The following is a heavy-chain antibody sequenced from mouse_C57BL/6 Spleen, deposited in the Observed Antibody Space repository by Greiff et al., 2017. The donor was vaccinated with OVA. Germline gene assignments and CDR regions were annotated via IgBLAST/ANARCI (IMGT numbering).Heavy chain of an antibody. V-gene: IGHV7-3*01. CDR1: GFTFTDYY. CDR2: IRNKANGYTT. CDR3: ARNYGLYYYAMDY. D-gene: IGHD1-1*01. Sequence: EVKLVESGGGLVQPGGSLSLSCAASGFTFTDYYMSWVRQPPGKALEWLGFIRNKANGYTTEYSASVKGRFTISRDKSQSILYLQMNARRAEDSATYYCARNYGLYYYAMDYWGQGTSVTVSS. J-gene: IGHJ4*01.